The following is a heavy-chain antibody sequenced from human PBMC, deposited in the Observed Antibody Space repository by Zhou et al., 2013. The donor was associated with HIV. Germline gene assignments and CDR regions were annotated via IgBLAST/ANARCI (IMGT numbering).Heavy chain of an antibody. CDR2: IIPMFGTS. CDR3: ARGKITMIVHPYWFDP. D-gene: IGHD3-22*01. J-gene: IGHJ5*02. Sequence: QVQLVQSGTEVKKPGSSVKVSCKASGDIFSSYAISWVRQAPGQGLEWMGGIIPMFGTSNYAQKFQGRVTITTDESTSTVYMELSSLRSEDTAVYYCARGKITMIVHPYWFDPGAREPWSPSPQ. V-gene: IGHV1-69*05. CDR1: GDIFSSYA.